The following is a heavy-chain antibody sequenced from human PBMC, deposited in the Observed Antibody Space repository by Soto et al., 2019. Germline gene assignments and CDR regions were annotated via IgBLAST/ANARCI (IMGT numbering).Heavy chain of an antibody. Sequence: GGSLRLSCAASGFTFSSYSMNWVRQAPGKGLEWVSSISSSSSYIYYADSVKGRFTISRDNAKNSLYLQMNSLRAEDTAVYCCARAFSRTYYYDSSGYFWNAFDIWGQGTMVTVSS. V-gene: IGHV3-21*01. CDR3: ARAFSRTYYYDSSGYFWNAFDI. CDR2: ISSSSSYI. CDR1: GFTFSSYS. J-gene: IGHJ3*02. D-gene: IGHD3-22*01.